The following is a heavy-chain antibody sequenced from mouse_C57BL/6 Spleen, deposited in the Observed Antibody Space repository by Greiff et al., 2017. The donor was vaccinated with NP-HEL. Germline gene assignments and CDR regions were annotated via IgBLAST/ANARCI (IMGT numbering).Heavy chain of an antibody. CDR2: INPSTGGT. Sequence: VHVKQSGPELVKPGASVKISCKASGYSFTGYYMNWVKQSPEKSLEWIGEINPSTGGTTYNQKFKAKATLTVDKSSSTAYMQLKSLTSEDSAVYYCASYPSWFAYWGQGTLVTVSA. CDR3: ASYPSWFAY. CDR1: GYSFTGYY. V-gene: IGHV1-42*01. J-gene: IGHJ3*01.